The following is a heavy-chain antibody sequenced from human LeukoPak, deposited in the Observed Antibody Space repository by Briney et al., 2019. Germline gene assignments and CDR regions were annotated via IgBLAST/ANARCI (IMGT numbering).Heavy chain of an antibody. D-gene: IGHD3-22*01. CDR3: ARVVVVITNDISDI. Sequence: SETLSLTCAVYGGSFSGYCWSWIRQPPGKGLEWIGFIYYSGSTNYNPSLKSRVTISVDTSKNQFSLKVRSVTPADTAVYYCARVVVVITNDISDIWGQGTMVIVSS. J-gene: IGHJ3*02. V-gene: IGHV4-59*01. CDR2: IYYSGST. CDR1: GGSFSGYC.